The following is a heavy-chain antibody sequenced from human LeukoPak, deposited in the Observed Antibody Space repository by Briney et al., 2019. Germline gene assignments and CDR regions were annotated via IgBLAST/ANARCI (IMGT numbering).Heavy chain of an antibody. CDR3: ARGGTYGDYGDY. D-gene: IGHD4-17*01. CDR2: VSGYNGDT. J-gene: IGHJ4*02. Sequence: ASVKVSCKASGYTFINYGISWVRQAPGQGLEWMGWVSGYNGDTKYTQKFQGRVTMTRDTSTRTAYMELRSLRSEDTAVYYCARGGTYGDYGDYWGQGTLVTVSS. CDR1: GYTFINYG. V-gene: IGHV1-18*01.